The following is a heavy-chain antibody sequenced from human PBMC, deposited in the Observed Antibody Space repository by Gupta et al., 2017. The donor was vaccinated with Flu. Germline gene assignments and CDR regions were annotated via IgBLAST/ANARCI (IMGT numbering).Heavy chain of an antibody. CDR1: GYTFTGYY. CDR2: INPNSGGT. CDR3: ARDRGYYYGSGSYYTFDY. D-gene: IGHD3-10*01. V-gene: IGHV1-2*02. Sequence: QVQLVQSGAEVKKPGASVKVSCKASGYTFTGYYMHWVRQAPGQGLEWMGWINPNSGGTNYAQKFQGRVTMTRDTSISTAYMELSRLRSDDTAVYYCARDRGYYYGSGSYYTFDYWGQGTLVTVSS. J-gene: IGHJ4*02.